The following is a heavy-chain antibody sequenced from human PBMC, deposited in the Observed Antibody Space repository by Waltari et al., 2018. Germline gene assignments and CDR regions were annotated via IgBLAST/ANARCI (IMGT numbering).Heavy chain of an antibody. CDR2: INAGSGKK. CDR1: GYTFTTYA. CDR3: ARVYSGYDWGAFDI. V-gene: IGHV1-3*01. J-gene: IGHJ3*02. Sequence: QVQLVQSGAEVKKPGASVKVSCKASGYTFTTYAIHWVCQAPGKRLEWMGWINAGSGKKKYSQKCQGRVTITRETSASTAYMELSSLRSEDTAVYYCARVYSGYDWGAFDIWGQGTMVTVSS. D-gene: IGHD5-12*01.